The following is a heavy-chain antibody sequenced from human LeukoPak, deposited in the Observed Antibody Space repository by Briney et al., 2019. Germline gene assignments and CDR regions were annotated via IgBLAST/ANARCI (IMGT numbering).Heavy chain of an antibody. CDR2: IKRDGSEK. D-gene: IGHD1-26*01. J-gene: IGHJ6*03. CDR1: GFTFSNYW. Sequence: PGGSLRLSCGASGFTFSNYWVGWVRQAPGKGLEWVANIKRDGSEKYYVDSVKGRFTISRDNAKNSLYLQMNSLRAEDTAVYYCARGPNIYSGSYHEGDCYMDVWGKGTTVTVSS. CDR3: ARGPNIYSGSYHEGDCYMDV. V-gene: IGHV3-7*01.